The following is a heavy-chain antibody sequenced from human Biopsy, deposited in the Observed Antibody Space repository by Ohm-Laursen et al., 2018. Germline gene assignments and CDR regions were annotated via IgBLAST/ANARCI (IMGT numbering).Heavy chain of an antibody. V-gene: IGHV4-31*03. CDR3: ARLGSGDYFPTFFDF. Sequence: TLSLTCTVSGVSINGGRHYWNWIRHHPGKGLEWIGNIFYSANTYYNPSLKGRVTISVDTSKNQFSLKLSSVTAADTAVYYCARLGSGDYFPTFFDFWGQGALVTVSS. J-gene: IGHJ4*02. CDR1: GVSINGGRHY. D-gene: IGHD5-12*01. CDR2: IFYSANT.